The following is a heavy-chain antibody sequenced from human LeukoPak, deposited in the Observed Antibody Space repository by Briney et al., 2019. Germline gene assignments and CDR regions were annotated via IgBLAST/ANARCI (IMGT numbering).Heavy chain of an antibody. V-gene: IGHV3-15*01. Sequence: GGTLSLSCVASGFTFSNAWMSWVRQAPGKGLEWVGRIKSRADGETKDFAAPVKGRFTISRDDSKTTLYLQMHSLKTEDTAVYYCTTDLGITMIRGVIVSWGQGTLVTVSS. CDR3: TTDLGITMIRGVIVS. J-gene: IGHJ4*02. CDR1: GFTFSNAW. D-gene: IGHD3-10*01. CDR2: IKSRADGETK.